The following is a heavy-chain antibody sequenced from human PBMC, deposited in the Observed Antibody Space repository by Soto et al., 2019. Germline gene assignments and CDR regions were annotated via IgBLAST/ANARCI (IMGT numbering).Heavy chain of an antibody. D-gene: IGHD5-18*01. Sequence: GGSLSLSCAASGFTFSSYWMSWLRQAPGKGLEGVANIKQDGSEKYYVDSVKGPFTISRDNAKNSLYLQMNSLRAEDTAVYYCARDFKKVQLWSYYYYGMDVWGQGTTVTVSS. J-gene: IGHJ6*02. V-gene: IGHV3-7*01. CDR1: GFTFSSYW. CDR2: IKQDGSEK. CDR3: ARDFKKVQLWSYYYYGMDV.